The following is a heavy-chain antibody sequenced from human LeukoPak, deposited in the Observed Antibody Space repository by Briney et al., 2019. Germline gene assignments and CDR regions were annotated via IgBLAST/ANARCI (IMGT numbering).Heavy chain of an antibody. J-gene: IGHJ4*02. CDR1: GGSISSSSYY. V-gene: IGHV4-39*01. Sequence: SETLSLTCTVSGGSISSSSYYWGWIRQPPGKGLEWIGSIYYSGSTYYNPSLKSRVTISVDTSKNQFSLKLSSVTAADTAVYYCARHGKGYSYGYWGYYFDYWAREPWSPSPQ. CDR3: ARHGKGYSYGYWGYYFDY. D-gene: IGHD5-18*01. CDR2: IYYSGST.